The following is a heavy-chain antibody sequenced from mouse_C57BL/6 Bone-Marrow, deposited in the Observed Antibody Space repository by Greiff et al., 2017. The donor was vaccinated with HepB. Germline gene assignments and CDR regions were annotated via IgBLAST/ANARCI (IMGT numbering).Heavy chain of an antibody. V-gene: IGHV1-76*01. D-gene: IGHD1-1*01. CDR1: GYTFTDYY. CDR2: IYPGSGNT. J-gene: IGHJ1*03. CDR3: ARDGDYYGSSYWYFDV. Sequence: VKLMESGAELARPGASVKLSCKASGYTFTDYYINWVKQRPGQGLEWIARIYPGSGNTYYNEKFKGKATLTAEKSSSTAYMQLSSLTSEDSAVYFCARDGDYYGSSYWYFDVWGTGTTVTVSS.